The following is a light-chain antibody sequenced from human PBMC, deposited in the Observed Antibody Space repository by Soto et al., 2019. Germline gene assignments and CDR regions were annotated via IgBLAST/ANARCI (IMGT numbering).Light chain of an antibody. J-gene: IGKJ5*01. Sequence: EIVLTQSPGTLSLSPGARATLSCRASQSVSSSYLAWYQQKPGQAPRLLIYDASNRATGIPARFSGSGSGTDFTLTISRLEPEDFAAYYCQQRSNWPSITFGQGTRLEI. CDR3: QQRSNWPSIT. CDR2: DAS. CDR1: QSVSSSY. V-gene: IGKV3D-20*02.